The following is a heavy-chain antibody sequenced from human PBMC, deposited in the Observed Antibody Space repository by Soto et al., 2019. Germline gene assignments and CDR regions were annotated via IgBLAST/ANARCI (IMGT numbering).Heavy chain of an antibody. J-gene: IGHJ4*02. D-gene: IGHD6-19*01. Sequence: QVELQESGPGLVKPSQTLSLTCTVSGASISSGGYYWSWVRQHQGKGLEWIGYIYDSGSTYYNQSLKSRVTISLDTSKNQFSLKLTSVTAADTAVYYCASQATGWYPDYWGQGTLVTVSS. V-gene: IGHV4-31*03. CDR1: GASISSGGYY. CDR2: IYDSGST. CDR3: ASQATGWYPDY.